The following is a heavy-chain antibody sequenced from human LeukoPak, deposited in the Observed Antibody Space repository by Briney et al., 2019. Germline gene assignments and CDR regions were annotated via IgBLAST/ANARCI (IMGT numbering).Heavy chain of an antibody. V-gene: IGHV3-7*01. CDR2: INQHGSEK. D-gene: IGHD2/OR15-2a*01. CDR1: RFTFSDYW. J-gene: IGHJ4*02. Sequence: GGSLRLSCAVSRFTFSDYWMSWVRQAPGKGLEWVANINQHGSEKYYVDSVKGRFTISRDNAKNSLYLQMNSLRAEDTAVYYCATLLRGFHYHEYWGQGTLVTVSS. CDR3: ATLLRGFHYHEY.